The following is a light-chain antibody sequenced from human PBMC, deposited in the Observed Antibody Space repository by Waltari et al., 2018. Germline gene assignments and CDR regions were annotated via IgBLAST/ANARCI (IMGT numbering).Light chain of an antibody. CDR3: QQSKIWPA. CDR1: QGISSD. V-gene: IGKV3-15*01. J-gene: IGKJ1*01. Sequence: EIVMTQSPATLSVSPGERATLSCRASQGISSDLAWYQQKPGQAPRLLIFGASTSATGVPARFSGSGAGTEFTLTISSLQSEDFGVYYCQQSKIWPAFGQGTKVEIK. CDR2: GAS.